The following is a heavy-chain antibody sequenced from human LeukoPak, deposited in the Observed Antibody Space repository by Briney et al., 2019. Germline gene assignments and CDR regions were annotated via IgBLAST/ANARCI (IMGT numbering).Heavy chain of an antibody. CDR3: ARFGSLREPIHDY. CDR1: GGSISFYY. Sequence: SETLSLTCTVSGGSISFYYWSWIRQPPGKGLEWIGYIYYSGSTNYNPSLKSRVTISVDTSKNQFSLRLSSVTAADTAVYYCARFGSLREPIHDYWGQGTLVTVSS. V-gene: IGHV4-59*01. D-gene: IGHD3-16*01. CDR2: IYYSGST. J-gene: IGHJ4*02.